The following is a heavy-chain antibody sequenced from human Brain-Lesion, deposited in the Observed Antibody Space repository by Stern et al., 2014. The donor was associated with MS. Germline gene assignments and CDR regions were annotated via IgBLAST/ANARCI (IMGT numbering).Heavy chain of an antibody. Sequence: MQLVESGPGLVKPSETLSLTCAVSGDSISSYTHYWAWIRQPPGKGLEWIGSVYYSGATYYNPSLKSPVPIFVVPSQNHFSLRLNSVTAADTAVYYCAKHACTGAACPFDLWGQGTLVTVSS. CDR2: VYYSGAT. V-gene: IGHV4-39*01. J-gene: IGHJ4*02. CDR3: AKHACTGAACPFDL. D-gene: IGHD2-8*02. CDR1: GDSISSYTHY.